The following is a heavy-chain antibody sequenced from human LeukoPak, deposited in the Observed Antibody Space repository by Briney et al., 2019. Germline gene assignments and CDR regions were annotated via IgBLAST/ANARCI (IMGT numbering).Heavy chain of an antibody. J-gene: IGHJ4*02. CDR1: GFTFNSYS. Sequence: AWSLRLSCAASGFTFNSYSMNWVRQAPRKGLKWVSSISSSSSYIYYADSVKGRFTISRDNAKNSLYLQMNSLRAEDTAVYYCARALDDFWSGFDYWGQRTLVTVSS. CDR2: ISSSSSYI. D-gene: IGHD3-3*01. CDR3: ARALDDFWSGFDY. V-gene: IGHV3-21*01.